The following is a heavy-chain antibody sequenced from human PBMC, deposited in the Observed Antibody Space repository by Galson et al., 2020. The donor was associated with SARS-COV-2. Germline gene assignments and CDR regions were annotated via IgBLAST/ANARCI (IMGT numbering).Heavy chain of an antibody. D-gene: IGHD1-1*01. J-gene: IGHJ6*02. CDR1: GGSISSSSYY. V-gene: IGHV4-39*01. CDR2: IYYSGST. CDR3: ARQYDSYYYYYGMDV. Sequence: SETLSLTCTVSGGSISSSSYYWGWIRQPPGKGLEWIGSIYYSGSTYYNPSLKSRVTISVDTSKNQFSLKLSSVTAADTAVYYCARQYDSYYYYYGMDVWGQGTTVTVSS.